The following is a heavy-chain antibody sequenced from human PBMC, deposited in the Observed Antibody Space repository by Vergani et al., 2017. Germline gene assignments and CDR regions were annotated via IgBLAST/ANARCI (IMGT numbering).Heavy chain of an antibody. CDR1: GFTFSSYA. CDR2: ISGSGGST. D-gene: IGHD6-19*01. J-gene: IGHJ4*02. CDR3: AKDLKQWLVGNFDY. Sequence: EVQLLESGGGLVQPGGSLRLSCAASGFTFSSYAMSWVRQAPGKGVEWVSAISGSGGSTYYADSVKGRFTISRDNSKNTLYLHMNSLRAEDTAVYYCAKDLKQWLVGNFDYWGQGTLVTVSS. V-gene: IGHV3-23*01.